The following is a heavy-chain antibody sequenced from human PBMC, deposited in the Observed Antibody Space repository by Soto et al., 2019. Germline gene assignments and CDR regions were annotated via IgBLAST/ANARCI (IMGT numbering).Heavy chain of an antibody. CDR3: AKDGVGGAGQVWLVRFSDD. Sequence: QVQLVDSGGGVVQPGGSLRLSCAAAGFTFTTYGMHWVRQAPGKGLEWVAVISSDGSKQYYPESVKGRFTISRDNSKKTPYLQMNSLRAEDTAIYYCAKDGVGGAGQVWLVRFSDDWGQGTQVAVSS. CDR1: GFTFTTYG. V-gene: IGHV3-30*18. CDR2: ISSDGSKQ. D-gene: IGHD3-3*01. J-gene: IGHJ4*02.